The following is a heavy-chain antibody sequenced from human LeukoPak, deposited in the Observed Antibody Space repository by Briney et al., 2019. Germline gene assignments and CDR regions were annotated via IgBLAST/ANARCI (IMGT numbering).Heavy chain of an antibody. CDR3: ARDSRGYSYGYALDY. CDR1: GGSISSGDYY. CDR2: IYYSGST. J-gene: IGHJ4*02. V-gene: IGHV4-30-4*02. Sequence: SETLSLTCTVSGGSISSGDYYWSWIRQPPGKGLEWIEYIYYSGSTYYNPSLKSRVTISVDTSKNQFSLKLSSVTAADTAVYYCARDSRGYSYGYALDYWGQGTLVTVSS. D-gene: IGHD5-18*01.